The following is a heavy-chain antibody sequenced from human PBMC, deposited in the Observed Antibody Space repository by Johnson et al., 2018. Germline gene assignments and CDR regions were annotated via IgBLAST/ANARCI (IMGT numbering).Heavy chain of an antibody. CDR3: AKVPQGSYYSYAFDI. CDR1: GFTFSSYA. D-gene: IGHD1-26*01. CDR2: ISGSGGST. J-gene: IGHJ3*02. Sequence: VQLVESGGGLVKPGRSLRLSCTGSGFTFSSYAMSWVRQAPGKGLEWVSAISGSGGSTYEEDPVKGRFTISRDNSKNTLYLQMNSLRASDTAVYYCAKVPQGSYYSYAFDIWGQGTMVTVSS. V-gene: IGHV3-23*04.